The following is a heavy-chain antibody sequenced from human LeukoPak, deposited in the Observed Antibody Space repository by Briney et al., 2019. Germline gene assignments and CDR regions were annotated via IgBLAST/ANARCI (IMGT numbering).Heavy chain of an antibody. J-gene: IGHJ4*02. D-gene: IGHD3-22*01. CDR3: ARDMTDYYDSSG. CDR2: IWYDGSNK. V-gene: IGHV3-33*01. Sequence: GRSLRLSCAASGFTFSSYGMHWVRQAPGKGLEWVAVIWYDGSNKYYADSVKGRFTISRDNAKNSLYLQMNSLRAEDTAVYYCARDMTDYYDSSGWGQGTLVTVSS. CDR1: GFTFSSYG.